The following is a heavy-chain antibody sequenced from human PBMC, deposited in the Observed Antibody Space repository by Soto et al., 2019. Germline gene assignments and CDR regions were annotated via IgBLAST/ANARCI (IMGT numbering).Heavy chain of an antibody. Sequence: QLHLVQSGAEVKKAGSSVKVSCKASGGTVSSYAITWVRQAPGKGLEWMGVFIPIFVSAHYAPKFQGKITITADESTSTAYMELSGVTSKDTAIYYCARDVSSDTTGFRGYDLWGQGTQVTVSS. D-gene: IGHD3-10*01. CDR2: FIPIFVSA. CDR3: ARDVSSDTTGFRGYDL. V-gene: IGHV1-69*01. CDR1: GGTVSSYA. J-gene: IGHJ4*02.